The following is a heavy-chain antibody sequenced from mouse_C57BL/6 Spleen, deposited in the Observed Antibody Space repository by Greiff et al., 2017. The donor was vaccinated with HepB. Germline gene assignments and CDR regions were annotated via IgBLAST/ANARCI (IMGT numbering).Heavy chain of an antibody. Sequence: VKLMESGAELVRPGASVTLSCKASGYTFTDYEMHWVKQTPVHGLEWIGAIDPETGGTAYNQKFKGKAILTADKSSSTAYMELRSLTSEDSAVYYCTRLWGYAMDYWGQGTSVTVSS. J-gene: IGHJ4*01. CDR3: TRLWGYAMDY. V-gene: IGHV1-15*01. CDR1: GYTFTDYE. CDR2: IDPETGGT.